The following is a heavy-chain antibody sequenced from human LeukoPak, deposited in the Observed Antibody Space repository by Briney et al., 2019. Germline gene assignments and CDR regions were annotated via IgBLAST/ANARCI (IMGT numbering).Heavy chain of an antibody. CDR2: IIGSSGST. Sequence: GEPLRHPRCASGFSHNYYVMHELRQAPGKEVAGVALIIGSSGSTFYADSVKGRFTISRDKSKNTLYLQMNSLRAEDTAVYYCAKGAYDYIGIAYFDYWGQGSLVTVSS. CDR3: AKGAYDYIGIAYFDY. V-gene: IGHV3-23*01. J-gene: IGHJ4*02. D-gene: IGHD5-12*01. CDR1: GFSHNYYV.